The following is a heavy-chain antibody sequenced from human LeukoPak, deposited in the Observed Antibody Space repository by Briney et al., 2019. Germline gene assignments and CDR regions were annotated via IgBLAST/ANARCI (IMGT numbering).Heavy chain of an antibody. V-gene: IGHV1-46*01. CDR1: GYTFTRYY. D-gene: IGHD1-14*01. Sequence: ASVKVSCKASGYTFTRYYIHWVRQAPGQRLEWMGIINPSGGSTSYAQKFQGRVTMTRDMSTSTVYMELSSLRSEDTAAYYCARDSLTRGKYYYYYYYMDVWGKGTTVTVSS. J-gene: IGHJ6*03. CDR2: INPSGGST. CDR3: ARDSLTRGKYYYYYYYMDV.